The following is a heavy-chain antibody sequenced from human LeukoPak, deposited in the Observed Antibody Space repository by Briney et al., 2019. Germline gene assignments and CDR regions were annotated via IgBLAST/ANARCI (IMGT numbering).Heavy chain of an antibody. D-gene: IGHD5-18*01. CDR3: AKGDVDSPMNFYH. Sequence: PGGPLGLSCAASGFMFDDYIMHWVRQAPGKGLEWVSLINWDGGSTYYAGSVKGRFTISRDNSKNSLYLQMNSLRTEDTALYYCAKGDVDSPMNFYHWGQGTLVTVSS. CDR1: GFMFDDYI. J-gene: IGHJ4*02. CDR2: INWDGGST. V-gene: IGHV3-43*01.